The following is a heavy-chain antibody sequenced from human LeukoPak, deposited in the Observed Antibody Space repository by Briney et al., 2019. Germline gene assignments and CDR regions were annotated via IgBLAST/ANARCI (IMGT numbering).Heavy chain of an antibody. J-gene: IGHJ5*02. V-gene: IGHV3-33*01. CDR3: ARDPRRDGYNLSWFDP. D-gene: IGHD5-24*01. Sequence: GGSLRLSCAASGFTFSSYGMHWVRQPPGKGLEWVAVIWYDGSNKYYADSVKGRFTISRDDSKNTLYLRMNSLTAEDTAVYYCARDPRRDGYNLSWFDPWGQGTLVTVSS. CDR2: IWYDGSNK. CDR1: GFTFSSYG.